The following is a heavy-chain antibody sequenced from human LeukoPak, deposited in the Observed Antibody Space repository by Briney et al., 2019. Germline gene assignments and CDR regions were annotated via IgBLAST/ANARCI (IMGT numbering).Heavy chain of an antibody. D-gene: IGHD6-6*01. J-gene: IGHJ4*02. CDR2: IYRDGGT. V-gene: IGHV3-66*01. CDR3: ASLYSSSSDY. Sequence: GGSLRLSCAASGFTVSSTYMSWVRQAPGKGLEWVSAIYRDGGTNYADSVRGRFTISRDNSKNTLYLQMSSLRAEDTAVYYCASLYSSSSDYWVQGTLVGVSS. CDR1: GFTVSSTY.